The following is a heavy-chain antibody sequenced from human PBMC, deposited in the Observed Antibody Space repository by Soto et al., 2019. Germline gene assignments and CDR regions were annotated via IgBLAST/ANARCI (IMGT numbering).Heavy chain of an antibody. CDR2: IIPIFGTA. V-gene: IGHV1-69*13. Sequence: SVKVSFKASGGTFSSYAISWVRQAPGQGLEWMGGIIPIFGTANYAQKFQGRVTITADESTSTAYMELSSLRSEDTAVYYCARDPSYYYDSSGYPGYAFDIWGQGTMVTVSS. CDR1: GGTFSSYA. J-gene: IGHJ3*02. D-gene: IGHD3-22*01. CDR3: ARDPSYYYDSSGYPGYAFDI.